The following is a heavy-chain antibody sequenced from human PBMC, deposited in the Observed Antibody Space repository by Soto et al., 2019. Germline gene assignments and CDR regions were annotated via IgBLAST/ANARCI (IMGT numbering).Heavy chain of an antibody. Sequence: GGSLRLSCAGSGFTFSDAWMSWVRQAPGKGLEWVSAISGSGGSTYYADSVKGRFTIPRDNSKNTLYLQMNSLRAEDTAVYYCAKALYYYDSSGYYSSFGYWGQGTLVTVSS. V-gene: IGHV3-23*01. D-gene: IGHD3-22*01. CDR3: AKALYYYDSSGYYSSFGY. J-gene: IGHJ4*02. CDR1: GFTFSDAW. CDR2: ISGSGGST.